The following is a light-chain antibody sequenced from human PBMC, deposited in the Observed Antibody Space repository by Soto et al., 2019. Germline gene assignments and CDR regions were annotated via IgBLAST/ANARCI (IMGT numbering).Light chain of an antibody. CDR2: DAS. Sequence: EIVLTQSPATLSLSPGERATLSCRASQSVSSYLAWYQQKPGQAPRLLIYDASNRATGIPARFSGTGSGTDFTLTIISLEPEDFAFYYCQQRNNCHPVFGGGTKVEI. CDR1: QSVSSY. V-gene: IGKV3-11*01. CDR3: QQRNNCHPV. J-gene: IGKJ4*01.